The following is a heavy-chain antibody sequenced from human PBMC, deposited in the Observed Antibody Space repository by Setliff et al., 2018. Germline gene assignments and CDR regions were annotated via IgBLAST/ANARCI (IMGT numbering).Heavy chain of an antibody. Sequence: GGSLRLSCAASDLNFDKYWMTWVRQAPGKGLEWVANINQYGNETYSVDSVKGRFTVSRDNAKDSLYLQMDSLRVEDTAVYYCARTCSGSGCYAGLESWGQGTPVTVSS. CDR2: INQYGNET. D-gene: IGHD2-15*01. V-gene: IGHV3-7*01. J-gene: IGHJ4*02. CDR3: ARTCSGSGCYAGLES. CDR1: DLNFDKYW.